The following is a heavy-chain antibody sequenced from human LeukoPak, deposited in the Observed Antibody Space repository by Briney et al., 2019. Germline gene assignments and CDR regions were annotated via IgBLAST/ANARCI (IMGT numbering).Heavy chain of an antibody. Sequence: QPGGSLRLSCAASGFTFSSYWMHWVRQAPGEGLLWVARINSDGSTTNYADSVKGRFAISRDNAKNTVYLQMNSLRAEDTAVYYCARPAGVGARADFDYWGQGTLVTVSS. D-gene: IGHD1-26*01. CDR1: GFTFSSYW. J-gene: IGHJ4*02. CDR2: INSDGSTT. CDR3: ARPAGVGARADFDY. V-gene: IGHV3-74*01.